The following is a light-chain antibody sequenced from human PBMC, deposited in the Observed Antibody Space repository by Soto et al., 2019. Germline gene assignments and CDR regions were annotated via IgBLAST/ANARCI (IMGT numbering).Light chain of an antibody. Sequence: EKVMTQSPATLSVSPGERATLSCRASQSVSSSLAWYQQKPGQAPRLLIYGASARATGIPARFSGSGSGTEFTLTISSLQSEDFAVYYCQQYNNWPFTFGGGTKVEI. CDR2: GAS. J-gene: IGKJ4*01. CDR3: QQYNNWPFT. CDR1: QSVSSS. V-gene: IGKV3-15*01.